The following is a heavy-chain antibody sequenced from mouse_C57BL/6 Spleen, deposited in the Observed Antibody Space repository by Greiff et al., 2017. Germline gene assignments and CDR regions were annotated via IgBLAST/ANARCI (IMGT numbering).Heavy chain of an antibody. CDR2: IYPGSGST. Sequence: QVQLKQPGAELVKPGASVKMSCKASGYTFTSYWITWVKQRPGQGLEWIGDIYPGSGSTNYNEKFKSKATLTVDTSSSTAYMQLSSLTSEDSAVYYCARLRDGYHPSFDYWGQGTTLTVSS. D-gene: IGHD2-3*01. CDR3: ARLRDGYHPSFDY. V-gene: IGHV1-55*01. CDR1: GYTFTSYW. J-gene: IGHJ2*01.